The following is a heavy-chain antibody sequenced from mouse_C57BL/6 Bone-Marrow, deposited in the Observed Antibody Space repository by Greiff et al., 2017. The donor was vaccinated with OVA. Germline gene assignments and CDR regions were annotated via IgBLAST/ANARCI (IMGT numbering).Heavy chain of an antibody. CDR2: IYPGGGYT. CDR3: ARYDYDVAYYFDY. D-gene: IGHD2-4*01. V-gene: IGHV1-63*01. CDR1: GYTFTNYW. Sequence: QVQLQQSGAELVRPGTSVKMSCKASGYTFTNYWIGWAKQRPGHGLEWIGDIYPGGGYTNYNEKFKGKATLTADKSSSTAYMQFSSLTSEDSAIYYCARYDYDVAYYFDYWGQGTTLTVSS. J-gene: IGHJ2*01.